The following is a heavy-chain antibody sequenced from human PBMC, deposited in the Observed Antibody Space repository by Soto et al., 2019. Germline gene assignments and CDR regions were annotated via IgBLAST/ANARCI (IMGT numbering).Heavy chain of an antibody. Sequence: SETLSLTCAVYGGSFSCYYWSWIRQPPGKGLEWIGEINHSGSTNYNPSLKSRVTISVDTSKNQSSLKLSSVTAADTAVYYCARGGYSYGYYYYYGMDVWGQGTTVTVSS. CDR2: INHSGST. J-gene: IGHJ6*02. V-gene: IGHV4-34*01. CDR3: ARGGYSYGYYYYYGMDV. CDR1: GGSFSCYY. D-gene: IGHD5-18*01.